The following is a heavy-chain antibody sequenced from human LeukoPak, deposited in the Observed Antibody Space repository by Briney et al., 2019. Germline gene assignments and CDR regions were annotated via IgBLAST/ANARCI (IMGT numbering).Heavy chain of an antibody. J-gene: IGHJ5*02. V-gene: IGHV4-59*01. Sequence: SETLSLTCTVSGGSISSYYWSWIRQPPGKGLEWIGYIYYSGSTNYNPSLKSRVTISVDTSKNQFSLKLSSVTAADTAVYYCARVAGARLYCSSTSCHGGGWFDPWGQGTLVTVSS. D-gene: IGHD2-2*01. CDR1: GGSISSYY. CDR2: IYYSGST. CDR3: ARVAGARLYCSSTSCHGGGWFDP.